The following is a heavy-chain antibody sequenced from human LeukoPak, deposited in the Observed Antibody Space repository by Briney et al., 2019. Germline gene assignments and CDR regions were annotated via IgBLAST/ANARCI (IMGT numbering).Heavy chain of an antibody. D-gene: IGHD1-26*01. J-gene: IGHJ4*02. V-gene: IGHV3-64D*09. CDR1: GFTFSNYG. CDR2: ISSNGGIT. CDR3: VKGSSGSYYDDLDY. Sequence: PGGSLRLSCAASGFTFSNYGMHWVRQAPGKGLEYVSGISSNGGITDYTGSVKGRFTISRDNSKNTLYLQMSSLRTEDTAVHYCVKGSSGSYYDDLDYWGQGTLVTVSS.